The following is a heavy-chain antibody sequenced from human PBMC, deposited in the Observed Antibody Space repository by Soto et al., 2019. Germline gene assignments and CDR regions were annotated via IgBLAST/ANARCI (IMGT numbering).Heavy chain of an antibody. CDR2: IRQDGSEK. CDR3: VNTTRDRPLDH. J-gene: IGHJ4*02. Sequence: EVQLVESGGDLVQPGGSLRLSCEASGFSFSSYWMTWVRQAPGKRLEYVAIIRQDGSEKKYVDSVMGRFTISRDNAKTSSSPQMNSLRDEDTAVYYCVNTTRDRPLDHWGQGTVVTVSS. CDR1: GFSFSSYW. V-gene: IGHV3-7*03. D-gene: IGHD1-1*01.